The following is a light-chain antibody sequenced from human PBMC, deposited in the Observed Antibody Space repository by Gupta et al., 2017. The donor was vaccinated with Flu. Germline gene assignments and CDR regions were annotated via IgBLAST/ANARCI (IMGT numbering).Light chain of an antibody. CDR3: AAWDASLNGVI. V-gene: IGLV1-44*01. J-gene: IGLJ2*01. CDR2: SNT. CDR1: WSNIGSNT. Sequence: QSVLNQPPSASGTPGQRVTISCSGSWSNIGSNTVNWYQQRPGTAPKLIIYSNTQRPAGVPDRFSGSKSGSSASLAISGLHAEDAAVYSCAAWDASLNGVIFGGGTKLTV.